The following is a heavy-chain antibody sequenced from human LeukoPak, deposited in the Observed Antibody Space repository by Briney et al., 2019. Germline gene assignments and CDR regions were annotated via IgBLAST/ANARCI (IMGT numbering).Heavy chain of an antibody. J-gene: IGHJ4*02. Sequence: LVKVSCKASGGTFSSYAISWVRQAPGQGLEWMGRIIPIFGTANYAQKFQGRVTITTDESTSTAYMELSSLRSEDTAVYYCARDGSGSYSPTFDYWGQGTLVTVSS. CDR2: IIPIFGTA. V-gene: IGHV1-69*05. D-gene: IGHD1-26*01. CDR3: ARDGSGSYSPTFDY. CDR1: GGTFSSYA.